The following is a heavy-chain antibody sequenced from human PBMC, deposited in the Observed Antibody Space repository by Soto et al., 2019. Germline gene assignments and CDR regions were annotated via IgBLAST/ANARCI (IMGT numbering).Heavy chain of an antibody. D-gene: IGHD2-2*01. Sequence: PSETLSLTCTVSGGSISSYYWSWIRQPPGKGLEWIGYIYYSGSTNYNPSLKSRVTISVDTSKNQFSLKLSSVTAADTAVYYCARESPDCSSSSCYARYFDYWGQGTLVTVSS. CDR3: ARESPDCSSSSCYARYFDY. CDR2: IYYSGST. V-gene: IGHV4-59*01. CDR1: GGSISSYY. J-gene: IGHJ4*02.